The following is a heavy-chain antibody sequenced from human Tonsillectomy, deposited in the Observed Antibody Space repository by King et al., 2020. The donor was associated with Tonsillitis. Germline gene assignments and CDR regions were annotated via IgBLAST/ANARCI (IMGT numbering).Heavy chain of an antibody. CDR3: ARDRRFGELPPLYFDY. Sequence: VQLVESGGGVVQPGRSLRLSCAASGFTFSSYAMHWVRQAPGKGLEWVAVISYDGSNKYYADSVKGRFTISRDNSKNTLYLQMNSLRAEDTAVYYCARDRRFGELPPLYFDYGGQGTLVTVSS. J-gene: IGHJ4*02. CDR1: GFTFSSYA. V-gene: IGHV3-30*04. D-gene: IGHD3-10*01. CDR2: ISYDGSNK.